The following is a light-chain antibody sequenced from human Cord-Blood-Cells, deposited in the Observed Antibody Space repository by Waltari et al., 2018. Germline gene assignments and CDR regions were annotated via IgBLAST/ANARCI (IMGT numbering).Light chain of an antibody. Sequence: QSALTQPASVSGSPGQSITISCTGTSSDVGGYNYVPWYQQHPGKAPKLMIYDVSKRPSGVSNRFSGSKSGNTASLTTSGLQAEDEADYYCSSYTSSSTYVVFGGGTKLTVL. V-gene: IGLV2-14*01. CDR2: DVS. CDR1: SSDVGGYNY. J-gene: IGLJ2*01. CDR3: SSYTSSSTYVV.